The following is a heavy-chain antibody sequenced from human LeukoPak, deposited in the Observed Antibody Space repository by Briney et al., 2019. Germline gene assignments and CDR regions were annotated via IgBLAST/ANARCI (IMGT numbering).Heavy chain of an antibody. Sequence: GGSLRLSCAASGFTFSSYAMSWVRQAPGKGLEWVSAISGSGGSTYYADSVKGRFTISRDNAKYSLYLQMNSLRVEDTAVYYCARDPSSLRDSYDYWGQGTLVTVSS. CDR2: ISGSGGST. CDR3: ARDPSSLRDSYDY. J-gene: IGHJ4*02. CDR1: GFTFSSYA. V-gene: IGHV3-23*01.